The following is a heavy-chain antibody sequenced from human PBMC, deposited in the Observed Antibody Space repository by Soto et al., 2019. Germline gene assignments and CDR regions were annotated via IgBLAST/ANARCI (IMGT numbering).Heavy chain of an antibody. CDR1: GYFLTALS. D-gene: IGHD1-26*01. CDR2: FDREDGET. Sequence: ASVKVSCKVSGYFLTALSIHWVRQAPGKGLEWMGGFDREDGETIYAQKFQGRVTMTEDTSTDSAYMELSSLTSEDTAIYYCAHGEGIVKSIVYFDSWGQGTLVTVS. J-gene: IGHJ4*02. V-gene: IGHV1-24*01. CDR3: AHGEGIVKSIVYFDS.